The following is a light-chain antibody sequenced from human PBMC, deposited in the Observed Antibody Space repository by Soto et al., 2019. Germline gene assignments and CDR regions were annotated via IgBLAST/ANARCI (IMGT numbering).Light chain of an antibody. V-gene: IGLV2-8*01. Sequence: QSALTRPPSASGSPGQSVTISCTGTNSDVGGYNYVSWYQQHPGKAPKLMIYEVSKRPSGVPDRFSGSKSGNTASLTVSGLQAEDEANYYCNSYAGSNDFVVFGGGTKLTVL. CDR1: NSDVGGYNY. CDR3: NSYAGSNDFVV. CDR2: EVS. J-gene: IGLJ2*01.